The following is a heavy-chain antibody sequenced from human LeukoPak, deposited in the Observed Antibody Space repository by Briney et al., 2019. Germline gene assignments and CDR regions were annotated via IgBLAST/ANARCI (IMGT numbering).Heavy chain of an antibody. Sequence: ASVKVSCKASGGTFSHHVLSWVRRAPGQGLEWVGGSIPILATTNYAQKFQGRVTITADESTNTAYMELSSLRSGDTDIYYCARDRHRISDFGSWGQGTMVTVSP. D-gene: IGHD3-3*02. CDR3: ARDRHRISDFGS. V-gene: IGHV1-69*13. CDR1: GGTFSHHV. J-gene: IGHJ3*01. CDR2: SIPILATT.